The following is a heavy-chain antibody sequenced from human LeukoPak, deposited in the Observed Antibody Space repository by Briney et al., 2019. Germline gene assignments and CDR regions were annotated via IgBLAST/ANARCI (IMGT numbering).Heavy chain of an antibody. Sequence: GASVKVSCKSSGYTFTNYAISWVRQAPGQGLEWMGGIIPIFGTANYAQKFQGRVTITADESTSTAYMELSSLRSEDTAVYYCARGFTPVVWGQGTTVTVSS. D-gene: IGHD3-10*01. J-gene: IGHJ6*02. V-gene: IGHV1-69*13. CDR2: IIPIFGTA. CDR3: ARGFTPVV. CDR1: GYTFTNYA.